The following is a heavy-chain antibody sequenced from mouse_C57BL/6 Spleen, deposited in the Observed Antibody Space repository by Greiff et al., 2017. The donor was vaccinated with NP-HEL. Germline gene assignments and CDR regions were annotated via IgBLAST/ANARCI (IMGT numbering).Heavy chain of an antibody. CDR3: AREGYGNYGFAY. D-gene: IGHD2-10*02. V-gene: IGHV1-52*01. Sequence: QVQLKQPGAELVRPGSSVKLSCKASGYTFTSYWMHWVKQRPIQGLEWIGNIDPSDSETHYNQKFKDKATLTVDKSSSTAYMQLSSLTSEDSAVYYCAREGYGNYGFAYWGQGTLVTVSA. CDR2: IDPSDSET. J-gene: IGHJ3*01. CDR1: GYTFTSYW.